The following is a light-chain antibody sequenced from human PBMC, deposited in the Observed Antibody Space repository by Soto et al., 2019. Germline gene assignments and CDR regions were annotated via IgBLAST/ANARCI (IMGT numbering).Light chain of an antibody. CDR2: AAS. CDR3: QQYGSTPPT. Sequence: EIVLTQSPGTLSLSPGERATLSCRASQSVTSSYLAWYQRKPGQAPRLLIFAASTRATGIPDRFSGSGSGTDFTLTISRLEPEDVALYYCQQYGSTPPTCGQGTKVEIK. V-gene: IGKV3-20*01. CDR1: QSVTSSY. J-gene: IGKJ2*01.